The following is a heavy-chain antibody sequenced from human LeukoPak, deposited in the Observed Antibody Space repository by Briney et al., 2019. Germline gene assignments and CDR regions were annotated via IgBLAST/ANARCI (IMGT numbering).Heavy chain of an antibody. D-gene: IGHD6-13*01. J-gene: IGHJ4*02. CDR1: GFTFSDYY. Sequence: GGSLRLSCAASGFTFSDYYMSWIRQAPGKGLEWVSYISTSGSYTNYADSVRGRFTISRDDAKNSLYMQMNSLRAEDTAAYYCARDSIAAAGTGTYWGQGTLVTVSS. CDR3: ARDSIAAAGTGTY. CDR2: ISTSGSYT. V-gene: IGHV3-11*06.